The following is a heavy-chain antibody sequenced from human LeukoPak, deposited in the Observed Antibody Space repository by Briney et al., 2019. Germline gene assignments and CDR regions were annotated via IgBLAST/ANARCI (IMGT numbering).Heavy chain of an antibody. V-gene: IGHV1-18*01. CDR3: ARSRAVDGLLEWEPLGY. Sequence: GASVKVSCKASGYTFTSYGISWVRQAPGQGLEWMGWISAYNGNTNYAQKLQGRVTMTTDTSTSTAYMELRSLRSDDTAVYYCARSRAVDGLLEWEPLGYWGQGTLVTVSS. CDR2: ISAYNGNT. D-gene: IGHD3-3*01. CDR1: GYTFTSYG. J-gene: IGHJ4*02.